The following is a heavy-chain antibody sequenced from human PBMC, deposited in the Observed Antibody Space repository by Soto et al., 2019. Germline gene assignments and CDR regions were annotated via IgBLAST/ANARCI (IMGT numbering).Heavy chain of an antibody. CDR1: GFSLSMSGVG. J-gene: IGHJ5*02. CDR3: VRGLRYCSSTKCPTCFDP. V-gene: IGHV2-5*02. Sequence: QITLKESGPTLVAPTQTLTLTCTFSGFSLSMSGVGVGWIRQPPGKALEWLALIYWDDDKRYSPSLRSRLTTTKGPSTHQVVLTMTHMDPVDTAIYYCVRGLRYCSSTKCPTCFDPWGQGTLVTVSS. CDR2: IYWDDDK. D-gene: IGHD2-2*01.